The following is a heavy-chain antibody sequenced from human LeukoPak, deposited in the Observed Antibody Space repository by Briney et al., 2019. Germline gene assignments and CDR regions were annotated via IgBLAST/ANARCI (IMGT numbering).Heavy chain of an antibody. Sequence: SETLSLTCTVSGGSISSYYWSWIRQPAGKGLEWIGRIYTSGSANYNPSLKSRVTMSVDTSKNQFSLKLSSVTAADTAVYYCARDHSSSWVYGMDVWGQGTTVTVSS. V-gene: IGHV4-4*07. J-gene: IGHJ6*02. CDR1: GGSISSYY. CDR3: ARDHSSSWVYGMDV. D-gene: IGHD6-13*01. CDR2: IYTSGSA.